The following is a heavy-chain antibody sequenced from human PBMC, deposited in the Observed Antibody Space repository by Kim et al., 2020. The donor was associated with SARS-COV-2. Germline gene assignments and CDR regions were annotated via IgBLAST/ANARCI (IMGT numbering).Heavy chain of an antibody. CDR1: GFIFKDFA. CDR3: VKDIIPYNGIFDAFDS. V-gene: IGHV3-23*01. J-gene: IGHJ3*01. D-gene: IGHD2-21*01. Sequence: GGSLRLSCAASGFIFKDFAMNWVRQTPGKGLEWVAHIGGAGSFTQFADSVKGRFSISRDDSKSAMYLYLSSLRPDDSAIYYCVKDIIPYNGIFDAFDSWGPGTRVIVSS. CDR2: IGGAGSFT.